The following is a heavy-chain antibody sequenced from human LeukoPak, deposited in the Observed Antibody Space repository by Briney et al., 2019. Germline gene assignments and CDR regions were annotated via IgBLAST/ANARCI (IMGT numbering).Heavy chain of an antibody. Sequence: PGGSLRLSCAASGFTFSSYEMNWVRQAPGKGLEWVSYISSSGSTIYYADSVKGRFTISRDNAKSSLYLQMNSLRVEDTAVYFCAGGNSMNVWGKGTAVTVSS. CDR3: AGGNSMNV. CDR1: GFTFSSYE. CDR2: ISSSGSTI. V-gene: IGHV3-48*03. D-gene: IGHD1/OR15-1a*01. J-gene: IGHJ6*04.